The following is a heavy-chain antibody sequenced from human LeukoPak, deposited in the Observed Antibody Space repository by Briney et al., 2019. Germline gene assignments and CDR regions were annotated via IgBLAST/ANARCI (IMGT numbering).Heavy chain of an antibody. V-gene: IGHV4-30-4*01. CDR2: IYYSGST. CDR3: VSSYDSSGYYYTAFDY. CDR1: GGSISSGDYY. J-gene: IGHJ4*02. D-gene: IGHD3-22*01. Sequence: SETLSLTCTVSGGSISSGDYYWSRIRQPPGKGLEWIGYIYYSGSTYYNPSLKSRVTISVDTSKNQFSLKLSSVTAADTAVYYCVSSYDSSGYYYTAFDYWGQGTLVTVSS.